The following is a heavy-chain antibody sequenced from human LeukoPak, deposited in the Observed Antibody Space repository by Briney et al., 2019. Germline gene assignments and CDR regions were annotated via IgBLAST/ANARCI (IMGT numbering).Heavy chain of an antibody. D-gene: IGHD6-13*01. V-gene: IGHV3-30*18. CDR2: ISYDGNNK. CDR3: AKKFPLTAPGADGYYFDY. CDR1: GFTFSSYA. Sequence: HPGGSLRLSCAASGFTFSSYAMHWVRQAPGKGLEWVAVISYDGNNKYYADSVKGRFTISRDNSKNTLYLQMNSLRAEDTAVYYSAKKFPLTAPGADGYYFDYWGQGTLVTVSS. J-gene: IGHJ4*02.